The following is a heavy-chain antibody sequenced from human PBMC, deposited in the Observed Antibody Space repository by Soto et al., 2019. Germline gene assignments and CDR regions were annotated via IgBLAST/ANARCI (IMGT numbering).Heavy chain of an antibody. V-gene: IGHV3-23*01. Sequence: LRLSCAASGFTFSSYAMSGVRQAAGKGLEWVSAISGSGGSTYYADSVKGRFTISRDNSKNTLYLQMNSLRAEDTAVYYCAKDRYNWNPTTWFDPWGQGTLVTVSS. CDR1: GFTFSSYA. D-gene: IGHD1-20*01. CDR2: ISGSGGST. CDR3: AKDRYNWNPTTWFDP. J-gene: IGHJ5*02.